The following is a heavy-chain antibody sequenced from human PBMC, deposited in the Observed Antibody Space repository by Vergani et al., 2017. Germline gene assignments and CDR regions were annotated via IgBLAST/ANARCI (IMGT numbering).Heavy chain of an antibody. D-gene: IGHD1-20*01. CDR1: GFIFSTYA. CDR2: ISASGAPT. J-gene: IGHJ4*01. V-gene: IGHV3-23*04. Sequence: VQLVESGGGVVQRGGSLRLSCTASGFIFSTYAMSWVRQAPGKGLEWVSGISASGAPTYYADSVKGRVTISRDNSKNTLYLQMNSLRVEDTAVYYCARAHGRYDWFDYWGQRTLVTVSS. CDR3: ARAHGRYDWFDY.